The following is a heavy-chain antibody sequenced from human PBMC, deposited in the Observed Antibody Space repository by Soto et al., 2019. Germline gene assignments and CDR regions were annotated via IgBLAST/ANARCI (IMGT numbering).Heavy chain of an antibody. CDR1: GYTFTSYA. J-gene: IGHJ6*02. CDR2: INAGNGNT. CDR3: ARFRSSAYYYYGMDV. V-gene: IGHV1-3*01. Sequence: GASVKVSCKASGYTFTSYAMHWVRQAPGQRLEWMGWINAGNGNTKYSQKFQGRVTITRDTSASTAYMELSSLRSEDTAVYYCARFRSSAYYYYGMDVWGQGTTVTVSS.